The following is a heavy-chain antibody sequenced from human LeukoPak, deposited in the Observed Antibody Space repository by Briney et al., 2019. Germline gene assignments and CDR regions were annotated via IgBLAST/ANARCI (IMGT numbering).Heavy chain of an antibody. Sequence: SETLSLTCTVFDDSLNNYYWNWIRQPPGKGLEWIGYIYYSGHTNYNPSLNSRAAISIDTSKNQFSLKLNSLAAAATAVYYCARATWNGYKFDYWGQGSLVTVTS. J-gene: IGHJ4*02. D-gene: IGHD5-24*01. V-gene: IGHV4-59*01. CDR1: DDSLNNYY. CDR2: IYYSGHT. CDR3: ARATWNGYKFDY.